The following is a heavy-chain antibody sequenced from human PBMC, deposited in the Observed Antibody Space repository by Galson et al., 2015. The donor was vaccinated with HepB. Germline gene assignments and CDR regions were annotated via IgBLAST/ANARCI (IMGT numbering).Heavy chain of an antibody. CDR2: FHTSGVT. V-gene: IGHV4-61*02. J-gene: IGHJ5*02. CDR3: ARGNTLYQWEPNWFDP. Sequence: TLSLTCTVSGGYVSSATYYWSWVRQPAGKGLEWIGRFHTSGVTNSNPSLKRRVTMSVDTSRDQFSLRLDSVTAADTAAYYCARGNTLYQWEPNWFDPWGQGTLVTVSS. CDR1: GGYVSSATYY. D-gene: IGHD1-26*01.